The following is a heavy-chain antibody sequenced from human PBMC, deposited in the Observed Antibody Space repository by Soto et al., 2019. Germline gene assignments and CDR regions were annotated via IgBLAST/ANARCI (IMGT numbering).Heavy chain of an antibody. D-gene: IGHD6-13*01. CDR3: ASRSYSTYYYGMDF. Sequence: GESLKISCKGSGYSFTSYWISWVRQMPGKGLEWMGRIDPGDSYTNYSPSFQGHVTISADKSISTAYLQWSSLKASDTAMYYCASRSYSTYYYGMDFWGQGTTVTVSS. CDR2: IDPGDSYT. V-gene: IGHV5-10-1*01. J-gene: IGHJ6*02. CDR1: GYSFTSYW.